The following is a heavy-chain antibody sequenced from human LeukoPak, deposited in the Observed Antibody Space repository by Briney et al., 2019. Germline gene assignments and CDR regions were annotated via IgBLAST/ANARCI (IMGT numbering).Heavy chain of an antibody. Sequence: LRLSCAASGFTFSSYWMNWVRQPPGKGLEWIGEINHSGSTNYNPSLKSRVTISVDTSKNQFSLKLSSVTDADTAVYYCARGLGYGSSWYAYSNWFDPWGQGTLVTVSS. CDR3: ARGLGYGSSWYAYSNWFDP. CDR1: GFTFSSYW. V-gene: IGHV4-34*01. D-gene: IGHD6-13*01. J-gene: IGHJ5*02. CDR2: INHSGST.